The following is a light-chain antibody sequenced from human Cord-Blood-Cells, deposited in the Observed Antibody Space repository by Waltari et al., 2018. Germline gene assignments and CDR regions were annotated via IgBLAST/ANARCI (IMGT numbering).Light chain of an antibody. V-gene: IGKV1-33*01. Sequence: DIQMTQSPSSLSASVGDRVTITCQASQDIRNYLNWYQQKPGKPTKLRSNGAANLETGVPSRFSARRSGTDFTFTISSLQPQDIVTYYCQHYDNLPFTVGPGTKVDIK. CDR1: QDIRNY. J-gene: IGKJ3*01. CDR3: QHYDNLPFT. CDR2: GAA.